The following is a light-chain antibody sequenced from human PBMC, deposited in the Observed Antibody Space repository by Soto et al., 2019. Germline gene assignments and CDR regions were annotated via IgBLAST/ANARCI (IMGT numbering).Light chain of an antibody. J-gene: IGKJ1*01. V-gene: IGKV3-20*01. CDR1: QSVSSSH. CDR2: DTS. Sequence: EVELTQSPGTLSLSPGERATLSCRASQSVSSSHLAWYQQKRGQAPRLLIYDTSTRATGIPDRFSGSGSGTDFTLTISRLEPEDFAVYHCQQYGASPWTFGQGTKVDIQ. CDR3: QQYGASPWT.